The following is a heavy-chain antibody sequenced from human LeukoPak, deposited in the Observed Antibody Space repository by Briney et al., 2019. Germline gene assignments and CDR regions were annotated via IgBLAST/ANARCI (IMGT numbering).Heavy chain of an antibody. CDR2: ISGGGDNT. Sequence: GGSLRLSCAVSGFPFSDFAMSWVRQAPGKWLEWVSTISGGGDNTYFADSVKGRFTISRDNSKNTLFLQMVSLRAEDTAVYYCAKFEGALLGNYYMDVWGKGTTVTVSS. CDR3: AKFEGALLGNYYMDV. J-gene: IGHJ6*03. CDR1: GFPFSDFA. V-gene: IGHV3-23*01.